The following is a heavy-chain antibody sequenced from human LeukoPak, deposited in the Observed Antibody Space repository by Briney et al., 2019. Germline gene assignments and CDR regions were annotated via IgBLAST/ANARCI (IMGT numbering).Heavy chain of an antibody. D-gene: IGHD3-10*01. V-gene: IGHV4-59*08. CDR2: IYYSGST. CDR1: GGSISSYY. Sequence: SETLSLTCTVSGGSISSYYWSWIRQPPGKGLEWIGYIYYSGSTNYNPSLKSRVTISVDTSKNQFSLKLSSVTAADTAVYYCARHRGYYGSGSYAGGGWFDPWGQGTLVTVSA. J-gene: IGHJ5*02. CDR3: ARHRGYYGSGSYAGGGWFDP.